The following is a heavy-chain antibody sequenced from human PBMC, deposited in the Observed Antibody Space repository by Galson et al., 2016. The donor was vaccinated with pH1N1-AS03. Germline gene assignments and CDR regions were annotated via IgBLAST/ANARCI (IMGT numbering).Heavy chain of an antibody. V-gene: IGHV3-15*01. CDR2: IKSKRDGGAT. CDR3: TTMSQAAAPN. J-gene: IGHJ4*02. D-gene: IGHD6-13*01. CDR1: GFTFTNAW. Sequence: SLRLSCAASGFTFTNAWMSWVRQAPGKGLGWVGRIKSKRDGGATEYAGPVKGRFTISREDSQHTLYLQMSSLKIEDTAMYYCTTMSQAAAPNWGQGTLDTVAS.